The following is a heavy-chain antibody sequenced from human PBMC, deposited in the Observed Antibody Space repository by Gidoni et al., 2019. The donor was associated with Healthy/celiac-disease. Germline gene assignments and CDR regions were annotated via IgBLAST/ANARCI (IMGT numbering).Heavy chain of an antibody. J-gene: IGHJ3*02. CDR2: ISSSGSTI. Sequence: EVQLVESGGGLVQPGGSLRLSCAASGFTFSSYEMNWVRQAPGKGLEWVSYISSSGSTIYYADSVKGRFTISRDNAKNSLYLQMNSLRAEDTAVYYCARDEEWDPGAFDIWGQGTMVTVSS. V-gene: IGHV3-48*03. D-gene: IGHD1-26*01. CDR1: GFTFSSYE. CDR3: ARDEEWDPGAFDI.